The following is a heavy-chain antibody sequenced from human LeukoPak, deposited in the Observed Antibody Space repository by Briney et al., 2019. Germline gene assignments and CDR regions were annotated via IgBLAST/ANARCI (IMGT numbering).Heavy chain of an antibody. CDR1: GFTFSSYW. CDR3: ARVARGDYYYYYMDV. Sequence: GGSLRLSCGASGFTFSSYWMHWVRQAPGKGLVWVSRINDDGSSTSYADSVQGRFTSSRDNAKDTLYLQMNSLRAEDTALYYCARVARGDYYYYYMDVWGKGTTVTVSS. J-gene: IGHJ6*03. D-gene: IGHD3-10*01. V-gene: IGHV3-74*01. CDR2: INDDGSST.